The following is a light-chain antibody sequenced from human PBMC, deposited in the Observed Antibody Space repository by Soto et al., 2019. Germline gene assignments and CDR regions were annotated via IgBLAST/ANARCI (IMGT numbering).Light chain of an antibody. CDR3: SSYTSSSTDV. CDR2: DVN. CDR1: SSDVGVYNY. Sequence: QSALTQPASVSGSPGQSITISCTGTSSDVGVYNYVSWYQQHPNKAPKLMIYDVNNRPSGVSNRFSGSKSGNTASLTISGLQAEDEADYYCSSYTSSSTDVFGTGTKLTVL. V-gene: IGLV2-14*01. J-gene: IGLJ1*01.